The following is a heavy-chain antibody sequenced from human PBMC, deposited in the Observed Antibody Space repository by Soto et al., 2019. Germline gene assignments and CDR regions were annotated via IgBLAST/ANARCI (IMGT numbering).Heavy chain of an antibody. J-gene: IGHJ4*02. CDR1: GFTFSSYG. CDR2: ISYDGSNK. CDR3: AKDPRYSSSWYSRLQYYFDY. V-gene: IGHV3-30*18. Sequence: GGSLRLSCAASGFTFSSYGMHWVRQAPGKGLEWVAVISYDGSNKYYADSVKGRFTISRDNSKNTLFLQMNSLRAEDTAVYYCAKDPRYSSSWYSRLQYYFDYWGQGTLVTVSS. D-gene: IGHD6-13*01.